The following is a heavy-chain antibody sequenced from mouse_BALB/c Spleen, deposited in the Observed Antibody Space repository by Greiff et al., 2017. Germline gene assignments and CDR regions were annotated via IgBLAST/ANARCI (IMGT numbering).Heavy chain of an antibody. V-gene: IGHV5-6-3*01. J-gene: IGHJ1*01. CDR3: ARDREYYGSPYWYFDV. Sequence: EVHLVESGGGLVQPGGSLKLSCAASGFTFSSYGMSWVRQTPDKRLELVATINSNGGSTYYPDSVKGRFTISRDNAKNTLYLQMSSLKSEDTAMYYCARDREYYGSPYWYFDVWGAGTTVTVSS. CDR2: INSNGGST. CDR1: GFTFSSYG. D-gene: IGHD1-1*01.